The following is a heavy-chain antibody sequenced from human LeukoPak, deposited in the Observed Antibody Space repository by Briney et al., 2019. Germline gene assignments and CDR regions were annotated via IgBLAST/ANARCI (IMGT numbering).Heavy chain of an antibody. CDR3: ARAARTNGVCQTPDY. CDR1: GFTFSSYS. D-gene: IGHD2-8*01. Sequence: PGGSLRLSCAASGFTFSSYSMNWVRQAPGKGLEWVSSISSSSSYIYYADSVKGRFTISRDNAKNSLYLQMNSLRAEDTAVYYCARAARTNGVCQTPDYWGQGTLVTVSS. J-gene: IGHJ4*02. V-gene: IGHV3-21*01. CDR2: ISSSSSYI.